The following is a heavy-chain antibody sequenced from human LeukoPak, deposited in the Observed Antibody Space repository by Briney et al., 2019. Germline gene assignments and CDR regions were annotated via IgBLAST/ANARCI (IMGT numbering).Heavy chain of an antibody. CDR2: IYSGGST. V-gene: IGHV3-66*01. D-gene: IGHD3-3*01. Sequence: AGGSLRLSCAASGFTVSSNYMSWVRQAPGKGLEWVSVIYSGGSTYYADSVKGRFTISRDNSKNTLYLQMNSLRAEDTAVYYCAREPPDSYDFWSGTKSYAFDIWGQGTMVTVSS. CDR3: AREPPDSYDFWSGTKSYAFDI. CDR1: GFTVSSNY. J-gene: IGHJ3*02.